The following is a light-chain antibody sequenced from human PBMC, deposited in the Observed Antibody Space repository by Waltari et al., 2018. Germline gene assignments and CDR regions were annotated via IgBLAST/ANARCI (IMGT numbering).Light chain of an antibody. CDR2: KVS. CDR3: MQGTHFPYS. CDR1: QSLLHSNGNTY. J-gene: IGKJ2*03. V-gene: IGKV2-30*02. Sequence: DVVMTQSPLSLPITPGQPASMPCRSSQSLLHSNGNTYSSWFLQKPGQPPRRLIYKVSNRDSGVPDRFSGSGAGTDFTLKLSRVEAEDVGVYYCMQGTHFPYSFGQGTKVEMK.